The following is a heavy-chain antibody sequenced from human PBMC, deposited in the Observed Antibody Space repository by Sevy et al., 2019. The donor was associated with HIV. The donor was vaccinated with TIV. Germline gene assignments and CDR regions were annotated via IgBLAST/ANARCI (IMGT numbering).Heavy chain of an antibody. CDR2: LSFGCGEI. D-gene: IGHD2-8*01. V-gene: IGHV3-23*01. J-gene: IGHJ4*02. CDR1: GFTFSKYS. CDR3: AREGCTKPHDY. Sequence: GGSLRLSCAASGFTFSKYSMSWVRQPPGKGLEWVSTLSFGCGEINYADSVKGRLTTSRDNSKSTVYLQMNNLRPEDTAVYYCAREGCTKPHDYWGQGTLVIVSS.